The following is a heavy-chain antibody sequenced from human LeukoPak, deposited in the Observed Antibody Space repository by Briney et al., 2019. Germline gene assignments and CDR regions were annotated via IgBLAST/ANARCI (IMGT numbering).Heavy chain of an antibody. D-gene: IGHD2-15*01. J-gene: IGHJ4*02. CDR1: GFTFSSYS. CDR2: INNVGSHI. CDR3: AREACSGGSCYMDY. Sequence: GGSLRLSCAASGFTFSSYSMNWVRQAPGKGLEWVSSINNVGSHIYYADSVKGRFTISRDNAKNSLYLQMNSLRAEDTALYHCAREACSGGSCYMDYWGQGTLVTVSS. V-gene: IGHV3-21*04.